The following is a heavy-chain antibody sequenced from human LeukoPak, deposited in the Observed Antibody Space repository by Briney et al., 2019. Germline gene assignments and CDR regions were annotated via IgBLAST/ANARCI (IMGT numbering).Heavy chain of an antibody. CDR2: ISSSSTTI. Sequence: GGSLKLSCVASGFTLSGYSMNWVRQAPGKGLDWVSYISSSSTTIYYAASVKGRFTMSRDNAKNSLYLQMNSLRAEDSAVYYCVRDSRHVPAYWGQGILVTVSS. CDR3: VRDSRHVPAY. V-gene: IGHV3-48*04. CDR1: GFTLSGYS. J-gene: IGHJ4*02.